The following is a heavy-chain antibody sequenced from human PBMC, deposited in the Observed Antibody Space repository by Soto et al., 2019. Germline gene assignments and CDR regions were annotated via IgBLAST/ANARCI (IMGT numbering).Heavy chain of an antibody. CDR2: IVPVFGRP. CDR1: GGSFSNFG. Sequence: SVKDSFKASGGSFSNFGISWVRQAPVQGLEWMGGIVPVFGRPNYAQRFRGRLTITADESTSTGYMELISLRSDDTAVYYCAREGSGYNFWGQGTQVTVSS. J-gene: IGHJ4*02. D-gene: IGHD5-12*01. V-gene: IGHV1-69*13. CDR3: AREGSGYNF.